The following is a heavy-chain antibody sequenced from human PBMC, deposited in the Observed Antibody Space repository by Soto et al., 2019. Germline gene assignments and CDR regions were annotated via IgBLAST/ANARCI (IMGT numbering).Heavy chain of an antibody. CDR3: ARGPGAARPLYYYGMDV. CDR1: GGSFKSGSYY. Sequence: SETLSLTCTVSGGSFKSGSYYWSWIRQPPGKGLEWIGYVYHTGRTDYNPSLKSRVSISMDTSKNQFSLDLDSVTPADTAVYFCARGPGAARPLYYYGMDVWGQGTTVTVSS. J-gene: IGHJ6*02. V-gene: IGHV4-61*01. D-gene: IGHD6-6*01. CDR2: VYHTGRT.